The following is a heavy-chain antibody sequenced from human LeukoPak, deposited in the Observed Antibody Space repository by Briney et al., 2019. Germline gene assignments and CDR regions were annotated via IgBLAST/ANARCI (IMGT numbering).Heavy chain of an antibody. J-gene: IGHJ4*02. CDR2: IIPILGIA. D-gene: IGHD3-22*01. Sequence: GASVKVSCKASGGTFSSSAISWVRQAPGQGLEWMGRIIPILGIANYAQKFQGRVTITADKSTSTAYMELSSLRSEDTAVYYCARGIAYYYDSSGYTLDYWGQGTLVTVSS. CDR3: ARGIAYYYDSSGYTLDY. CDR1: GGTFSSSA. V-gene: IGHV1-69*04.